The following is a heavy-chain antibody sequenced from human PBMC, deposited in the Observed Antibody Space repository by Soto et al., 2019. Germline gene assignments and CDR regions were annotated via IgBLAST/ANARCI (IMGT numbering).Heavy chain of an antibody. D-gene: IGHD2-2*01. Sequence: QVQLVEAGGGVVQPGRPLRLSCGASGFTFNSHGMHWVRQAPGKGLEWVAVISYEGSNNFYAESVKGRFTISRDNSKNTLYLQMNSLRREDTAVYYCARGAEYQLLSRDYFYGMDVWGQGTTVTVSS. CDR3: ARGAEYQLLSRDYFYGMDV. J-gene: IGHJ6*02. V-gene: IGHV3-30*03. CDR2: ISYEGSNN. CDR1: GFTFNSHG.